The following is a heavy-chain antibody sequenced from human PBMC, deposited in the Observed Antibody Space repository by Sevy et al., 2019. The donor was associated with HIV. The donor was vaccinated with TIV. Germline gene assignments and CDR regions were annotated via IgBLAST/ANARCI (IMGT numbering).Heavy chain of an antibody. CDR1: GGSISSYY. CDR2: IYYSGST. D-gene: IGHD1-26*01. Sequence: SETLSLTCTVSGGSISSYYWSWIRQPPGKGLEWIGYIYYSGSTNYNPSLKSRVTISVDTSKNQFSLKLGSVTAADTAVYYCAREGATPPQYYFDYWGQGTLVTVSS. J-gene: IGHJ4*02. CDR3: AREGATPPQYYFDY. V-gene: IGHV4-59*01.